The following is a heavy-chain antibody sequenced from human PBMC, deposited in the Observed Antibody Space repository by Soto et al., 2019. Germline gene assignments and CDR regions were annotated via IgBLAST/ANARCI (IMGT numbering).Heavy chain of an antibody. D-gene: IGHD1-1*01. J-gene: IGHJ4*02. CDR2: ISYDGSDK. CDR1: GFTFSSSA. CDR3: AKDNPTIAY. V-gene: IGHV3-30*18. Sequence: QVQLVESGGGVVQPGRSLRLSCAVSGFTFSSSAMHWVRQAPGKGPEWVAIISYDGSDKYYADSVEGRFTISRDNSKSSLFLQMSSLRPEDTAFYYCAKDNPTIAYWGQGTLVTVSS.